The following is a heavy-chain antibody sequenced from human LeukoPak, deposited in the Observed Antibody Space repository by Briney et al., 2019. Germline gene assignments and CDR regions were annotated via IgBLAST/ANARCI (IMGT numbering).Heavy chain of an antibody. J-gene: IGHJ5*02. D-gene: IGHD3-3*01. CDR3: AREPYTIFGVVTTNWFDP. CDR1: GYTFTSYG. Sequence: ASVKVSCRASGYTFTSYGISWVRQAPGQGLEWMGWISAYNGNTNYAQKLQGRVTMTTDTSTSTAYMELRSLRSDDTAVYYCAREPYTIFGVVTTNWFDPWGQGTLVTVSS. CDR2: ISAYNGNT. V-gene: IGHV1-18*01.